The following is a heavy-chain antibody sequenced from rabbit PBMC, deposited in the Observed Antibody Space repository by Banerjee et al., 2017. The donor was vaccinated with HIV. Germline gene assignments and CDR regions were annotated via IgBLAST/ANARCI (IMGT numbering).Heavy chain of an antibody. D-gene: IGHD4-1*01. CDR2: IDAGSSGTT. CDR3: ARDLAGVIGWNFGL. V-gene: IGHV1S45*01. CDR1: GFSFSSRYW. Sequence: QEQLEESGGDLVKPEGSLTLTCTASGFSFSSRYWICWVRQAPGKGLEWTGCIDAGSSGTTWYASWAKGRFTISKTSSTTVTLQMTSLTAADTATYFCARDLAGVIGWNFGLWGQGTLVTVS. J-gene: IGHJ3*01.